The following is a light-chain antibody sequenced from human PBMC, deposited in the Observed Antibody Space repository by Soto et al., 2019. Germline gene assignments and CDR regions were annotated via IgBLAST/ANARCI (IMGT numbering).Light chain of an antibody. J-gene: IGKJ5*01. Sequence: EIVLTQSPDTLSLSVGERATVSCRASQSVSSSLLAWYQQKPGQAPRLLISAASSRATGIPDRFSGSGSGTDFTLTISRLEPEDFAVYYCQQYDSAPNAFGQGTRLEIK. V-gene: IGKV3-20*01. CDR1: QSVSSSL. CDR2: AAS. CDR3: QQYDSAPNA.